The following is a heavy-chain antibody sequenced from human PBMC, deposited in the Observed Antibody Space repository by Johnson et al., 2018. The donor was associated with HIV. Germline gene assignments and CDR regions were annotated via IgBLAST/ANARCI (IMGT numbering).Heavy chain of an antibody. V-gene: IGHV3-30*02. J-gene: IGHJ3*02. CDR2: IRYDGSNK. Sequence: QVQLVESGGGVVQPGGSLRLSCAASGFTFSSYGMHWVRQAPGKGLEWVAFIRYDGSNKYYADSVQGRFTISRDKSENTLYLQMNSLRDEDTAVYYCAKDVGNYWPDSFDIWGQGTMVTGSS. D-gene: IGHD3-22*01. CDR3: AKDVGNYWPDSFDI. CDR1: GFTFSSYG.